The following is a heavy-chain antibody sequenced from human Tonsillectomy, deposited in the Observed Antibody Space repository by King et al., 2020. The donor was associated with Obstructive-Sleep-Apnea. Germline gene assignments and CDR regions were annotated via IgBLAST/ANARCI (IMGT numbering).Heavy chain of an antibody. CDR1: GGSFSGYY. D-gene: IGHD3-10*01. V-gene: IGHV4-34*01. CDR2: INHSGST. Sequence: VQLPQWGAGLLKPSETLSLTCAVYGGSFSGYYWSWIRQPTGKGLEWIGEINHSGSTNYNPSLKSRVTISVDTSKNQFSLKLSSVTAADTAVYYCASMVRGYYYGMDVWGQGTTVTVSS. CDR3: ASMVRGYYYGMDV. J-gene: IGHJ6*02.